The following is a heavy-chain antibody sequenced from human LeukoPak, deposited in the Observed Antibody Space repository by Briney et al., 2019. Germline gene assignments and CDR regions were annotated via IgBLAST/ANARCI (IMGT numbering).Heavy chain of an antibody. J-gene: IGHJ4*02. CDR3: AKRGVVIRVILVGFHKEAYYFDS. D-gene: IGHD3-22*01. Sequence: PGGSLRLSCAVSGITLSNYGMSWVRQAPGQGLEWVASISGSGGRTNYADSVKGRFTISRDNPKKTLYPQMNSLTGEATAVYFCAKRGVVIRVILVGFHKEAYYFDSWGQGALVTVSS. CDR1: GITLSNYG. CDR2: ISGSGGRT. V-gene: IGHV3-23*01.